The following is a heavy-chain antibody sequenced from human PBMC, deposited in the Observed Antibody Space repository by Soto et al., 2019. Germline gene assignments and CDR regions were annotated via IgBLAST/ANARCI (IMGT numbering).Heavy chain of an antibody. J-gene: IGHJ4*02. CDR3: ARSVYDFWSGYLFDY. D-gene: IGHD3-3*01. CDR1: GYTFTSYG. V-gene: IGHV1-18*01. CDR2: ISAYNGNT. Sequence: QVQLVQSGAEVKKPGASVKFSCKASGYTFTSYGISWVRQAPGQGLEWMGWISAYNGNTNYAQKLQGRVTMTTDTSTSAAYRELRSLSSDDTAVYYCARSVYDFWSGYLFDYWGQGTLVTVSS.